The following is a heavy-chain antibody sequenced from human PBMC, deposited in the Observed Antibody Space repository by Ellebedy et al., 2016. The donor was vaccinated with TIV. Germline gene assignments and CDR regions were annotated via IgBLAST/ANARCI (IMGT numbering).Heavy chain of an antibody. V-gene: IGHV1-18*01. D-gene: IGHD5-12*01. CDR3: AREMIQGMVARNLWFDR. CDR1: GYGFATYR. CDR2: ISAYTGDT. Sequence: ASVKVSCKASGYGFATYRVSWVRQAPGQGLEWMGWISAYTGDTKYAQKFQGRVTLTTETSTSTAYMELRSLRSDDTAVYYCAREMIQGMVARNLWFDRWGQGTLVTVSS. J-gene: IGHJ5*02.